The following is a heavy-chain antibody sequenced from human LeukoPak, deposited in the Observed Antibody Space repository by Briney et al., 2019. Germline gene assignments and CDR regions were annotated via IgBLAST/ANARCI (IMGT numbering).Heavy chain of an antibody. V-gene: IGHV3-7*03. J-gene: IGHJ5*02. CDR3: ARDGGLGATTNNWFDP. CDR2: IKQDGSEK. D-gene: IGHD5-12*01. Sequence: GSLRLSCAASGFTFSSYWMSWVRQAPGKGLEWVANIKQDGSEKYYVDSVKGRFTISRDNAKNSLYLQMNSLRAEDTAVYYCARDGGLGATTNNWFDPWGLGTLVTVSS. CDR1: GFTFSSYW.